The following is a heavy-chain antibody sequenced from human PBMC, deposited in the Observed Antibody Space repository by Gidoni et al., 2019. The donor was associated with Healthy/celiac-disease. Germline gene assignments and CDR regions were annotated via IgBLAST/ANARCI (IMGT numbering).Heavy chain of an antibody. D-gene: IGHD5-18*01. V-gene: IGHV3-23*04. CDR2: ISGSGGST. Sequence: EVQLVESGGGLVQPGGSLRLSCAASGFPFSSYAMSWVRQAPGKGLEWVSAISGSGGSTYYADSVKGRFTISRDNSKNTLYLQMNSLRAEDTAVYYCAKGGGYSYGYWARNVLRLDNWFDPWGQGTLVTVSS. CDR3: AKGGGYSYGYWARNVLRLDNWFDP. J-gene: IGHJ5*02. CDR1: GFPFSSYA.